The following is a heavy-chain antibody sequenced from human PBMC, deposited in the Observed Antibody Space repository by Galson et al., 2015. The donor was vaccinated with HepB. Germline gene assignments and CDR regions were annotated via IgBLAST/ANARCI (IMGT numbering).Heavy chain of an antibody. CDR2: INTNTGNP. D-gene: IGHD3-10*01. Sequence: QSGAEVKKPGASVKVSCKASGSTFTSYAMNWVRQAPGQGLEWMGWINTNTGNPTYAQGFTGRFVFSLDTSVSTAYLQISSLKAEDTAVYYCARDYPMVRGVIRFTDWGQGTLVTVSS. CDR3: ARDYPMVRGVIRFTD. CDR1: GSTFTSYA. J-gene: IGHJ4*02. V-gene: IGHV7-4-1*02.